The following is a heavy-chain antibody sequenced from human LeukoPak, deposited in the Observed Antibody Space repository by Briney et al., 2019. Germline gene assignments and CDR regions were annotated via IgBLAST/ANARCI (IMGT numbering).Heavy chain of an antibody. CDR1: GYSFTSYW. D-gene: IGHD3-9*01. Sequence: GESLKISCKGSGYSFTSYWIGWVRQMPGKGLEWMGIIYPGDSDTRYSPSFLGQVTISADKSISTAYMQWSSLKASDTAMYYCARAPDYDILTGYTFDHWGQGTLVTVSS. CDR2: IYPGDSDT. CDR3: ARAPDYDILTGYTFDH. J-gene: IGHJ4*02. V-gene: IGHV5-51*01.